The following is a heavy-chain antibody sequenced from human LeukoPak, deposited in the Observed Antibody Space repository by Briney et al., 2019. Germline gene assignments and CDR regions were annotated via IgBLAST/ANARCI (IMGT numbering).Heavy chain of an antibody. D-gene: IGHD1-26*01. V-gene: IGHV1-69*05. J-gene: IGHJ6*03. CDR3: ARSVSGSYYDYYYYMDV. CDR1: GGTFSSYA. CDR2: IIPICGTA. Sequence: SVKVSCKASGGTFSSYAISWVRQAPGQGLEWMGGIIPICGTANYAQKFQGRVTITTDKSTGTTYMELGSLRSEDTAVYYCARSVSGSYYDYYYYMDVWGKGTTVTVPS.